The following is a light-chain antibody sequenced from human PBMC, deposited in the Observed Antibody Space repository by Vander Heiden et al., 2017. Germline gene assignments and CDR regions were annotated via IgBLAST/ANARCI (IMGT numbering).Light chain of an antibody. V-gene: IGKV3-20*01. CDR1: QSESDSY. CDR3: QRFDKSPPLT. Sequence: ESVLTQATGTLFPTTGERATLLCRDSQSESDSYLAWYQHKPGQAPRLLVYAASSRATGIPARFSGSGSGTDFTLTISSLQPEDSAIYYCQRFDKSPPLTFGGGTKLEIK. J-gene: IGKJ4*01. CDR2: AAS.